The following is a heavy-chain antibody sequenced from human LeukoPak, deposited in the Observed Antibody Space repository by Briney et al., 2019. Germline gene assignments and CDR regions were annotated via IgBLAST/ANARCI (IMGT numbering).Heavy chain of an antibody. CDR2: IYTSGST. V-gene: IGHV4-4*08. J-gene: IGHJ4*02. Sequence: PSETLSLACTVSGGSISSYYWNWIRQPPGKGLEWIGRIYTSGSTNYNPSLKSRVTISVDTSKNQFSLKLSSVTAADTAVYYCARDSIVVVVGGSPGDYWGQGTLVTVSS. D-gene: IGHD2-15*01. CDR1: GGSISSYY. CDR3: ARDSIVVVVGGSPGDY.